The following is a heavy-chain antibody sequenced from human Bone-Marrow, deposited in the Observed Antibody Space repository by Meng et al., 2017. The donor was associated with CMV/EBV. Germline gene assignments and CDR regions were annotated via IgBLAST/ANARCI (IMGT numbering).Heavy chain of an antibody. CDR2: IRFDGNNK. CDR1: GFTFSSYA. D-gene: IGHD3-22*01. CDR3: VKRCDSSGTYVMDV. V-gene: IGHV3-30*02. Sequence: GGSLRLSCAASGFTFSSYAMHWVRQAPGKGLEWVANIRFDGNNKYHADSVKGRFTISRDNSKNTLYLQMNRLRAEDTAVYYCVKRCDSSGTYVMDVWGQGTTVTVSS. J-gene: IGHJ6*02.